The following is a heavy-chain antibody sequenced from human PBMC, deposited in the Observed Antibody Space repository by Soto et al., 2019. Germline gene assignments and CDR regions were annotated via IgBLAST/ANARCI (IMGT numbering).Heavy chain of an antibody. V-gene: IGHV1-69*17. D-gene: IGHD2-15*01. CDR2: ITPLFGIT. Sequence: QVQLVQSGAEVKRPGTSGKVSCRGTFSSYTINWVRQAPGQGLEWVGAITPLFGITNYVQKFQGRLTITADPPTSTADMELNSLRSKNTAISYRPRRPDSADHGGWFDPWGQRPLVTVAS. CDR3: PRRPDSADHGGWFDP. CDR1: TFSSYT. J-gene: IGHJ5*02.